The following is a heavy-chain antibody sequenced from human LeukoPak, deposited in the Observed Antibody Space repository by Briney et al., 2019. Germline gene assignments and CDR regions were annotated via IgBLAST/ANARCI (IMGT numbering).Heavy chain of an antibody. V-gene: IGHV3-53*01. CDR1: GFTVSSNY. D-gene: IGHD4-11*01. Sequence: GGSLRLSYAASGFTVSSNYMSWVRQAPGKGLEWVSVIYSGGSTYYADSVKGRFTISRDNSKNTLYLQMNSLRAEDTAIYYCARDGEVTTALLDYWGQGTLVTVSS. CDR3: ARDGEVTTALLDY. CDR2: IYSGGST. J-gene: IGHJ4*02.